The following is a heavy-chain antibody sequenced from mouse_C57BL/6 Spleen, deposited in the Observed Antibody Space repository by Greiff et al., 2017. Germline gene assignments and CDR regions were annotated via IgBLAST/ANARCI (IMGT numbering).Heavy chain of an antibody. D-gene: IGHD4-1*01. CDR2: INPNNGGT. CDR3: ARDWEKGY. Sequence: VQLQPSGPELVKPGASVKISCKASGYTFTDYYMNWVKQSHGKSLEWIGDINPNNGGTSYNQKFKGKATLTVDKSSSTAYMELHSLTSEDSAVYYCARDWEKGYWGQGTTRTVSS. V-gene: IGHV1-26*01. J-gene: IGHJ2*01. CDR1: GYTFTDYY.